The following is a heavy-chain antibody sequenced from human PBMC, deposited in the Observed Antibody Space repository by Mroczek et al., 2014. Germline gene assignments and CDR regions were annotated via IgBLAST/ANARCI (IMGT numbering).Heavy chain of an antibody. CDR3: ARSAVADSYYFDY. V-gene: IGHV3-33*01. D-gene: IGHD6-19*01. J-gene: IGHJ4*02. CDR1: GFTFSSYG. Sequence: QVQLVQSGGGVVQPGRSLRLSCAASGFTFSSYGMHWVRQAPGKGLEWVAVIWYDGSNKYYADSVKGRFTISRDNSKNTLYLQMNSLRAEDTAVYYCARSAVADSYYFDYWGQGTLVTRLL. CDR2: IWYDGSNK.